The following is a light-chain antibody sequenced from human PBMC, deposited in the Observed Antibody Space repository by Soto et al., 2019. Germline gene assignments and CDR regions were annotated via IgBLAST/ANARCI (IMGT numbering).Light chain of an antibody. CDR2: GAS. CDR1: QTVSSDY. J-gene: IGKJ2*01. CDR3: QQYGSTWYT. V-gene: IGKV3-20*01. Sequence: IELTQSPDTLSLSPGERATLSCRASQTVSSDYLAWYQQKPGQAPRLLIYGASTRATGIPDRFSGSGSGTDFTLTITKLEPEDFAVYYCQQYGSTWYTFGQGTKLEIK.